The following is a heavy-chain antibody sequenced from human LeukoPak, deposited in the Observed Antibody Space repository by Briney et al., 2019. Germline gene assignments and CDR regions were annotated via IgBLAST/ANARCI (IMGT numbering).Heavy chain of an antibody. J-gene: IGHJ5*02. CDR2: INAGNGST. CDR3: ARPHNSGWEFDP. V-gene: IGHV1-3*01. CDR1: GYSFTSYA. D-gene: IGHD5-12*01. Sequence: GASVKVSCKASGYSFTSYAMHWVRQAPGQRLEWMGWINAGNGSTKYSQKFQGRVTITRDTSASTAYMELSSLRSEDTAVYYCARPHNSGWEFDPWGQGTLVTVSS.